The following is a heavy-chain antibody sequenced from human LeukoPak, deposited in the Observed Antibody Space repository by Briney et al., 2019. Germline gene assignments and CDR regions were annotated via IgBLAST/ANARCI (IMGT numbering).Heavy chain of an antibody. J-gene: IGHJ4*02. CDR2: ISYDGSNK. CDR1: GFTFSIFA. V-gene: IGHV3-30-3*01. D-gene: IGHD3-9*01. CDR3: ARPLASLTGEFDY. Sequence: PGRSLRLSCAASGFTFSIFAMHWVSQAPGKGLEWGAVISYDGSNKYYADSVKGRFTISRDNSKNTLYLQMNSLRAEDTAVYYCARPLASLTGEFDYWGQGTLVTVSS.